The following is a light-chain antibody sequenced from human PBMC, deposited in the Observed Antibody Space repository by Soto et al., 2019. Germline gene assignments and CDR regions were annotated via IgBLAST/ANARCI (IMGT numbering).Light chain of an antibody. CDR1: QSVSSN. J-gene: IGKJ4*01. Sequence: EIVMTQSPATLSVSPGERATLSCRASQSVSSNLAWYQQKPGQAPRLLIYGASTRATGIPARFSGSGSGTDFPLTISSLHSEDFAVYYCQQYNNSPLTFGGGTKVEIK. CDR2: GAS. CDR3: QQYNNSPLT. V-gene: IGKV3-15*01.